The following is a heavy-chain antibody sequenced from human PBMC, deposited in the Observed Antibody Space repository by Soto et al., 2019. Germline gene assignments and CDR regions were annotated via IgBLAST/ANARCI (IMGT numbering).Heavy chain of an antibody. D-gene: IGHD2-15*01. Sequence: SETLSLTCRVSGGSISNYYWRWIRQPAGKGMKWIGRMYSGGSTNYNPSLKSRVTMSTDTSKHQFSLRLTSVTAADTAVYYCARASVGPPGGGSWTMPFDFWGQGTLVTVSS. CDR3: ARASVGPPGGGSWTMPFDF. CDR1: GGSISNYY. V-gene: IGHV4-4*07. CDR2: MYSGGST. J-gene: IGHJ4*02.